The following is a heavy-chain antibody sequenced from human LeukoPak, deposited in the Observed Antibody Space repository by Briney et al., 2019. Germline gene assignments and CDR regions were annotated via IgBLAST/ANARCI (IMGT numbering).Heavy chain of an antibody. CDR2: ISGSGAST. CDR1: GFTFSTNA. D-gene: IGHD4-11*01. Sequence: GGSLRLSCLTSGFTFSTNAMSWVRQAPGKGLEWISGISGSGASTYYADSVTGRFTISRDNSKNTLYLQMSSLRAEDAAIYYCAKDSRGNYVAWLDPWGQGTLVSVSS. V-gene: IGHV3-23*01. CDR3: AKDSRGNYVAWLDP. J-gene: IGHJ5*02.